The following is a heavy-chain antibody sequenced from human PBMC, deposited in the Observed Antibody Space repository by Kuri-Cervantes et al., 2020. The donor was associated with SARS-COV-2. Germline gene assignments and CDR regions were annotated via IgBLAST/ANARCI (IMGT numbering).Heavy chain of an antibody. J-gene: IGHJ4*02. Sequence: SETLSLTCTVSGGSISSSSYYWGWIRQPPGKGLEWIGSIYYSGSTYYNPSLKSRVTISVDTSKNQFSLKLSSVTAADTAVYYCARGWLPKYYFDYWGQGTLVTVSS. V-gene: IGHV4-39*07. D-gene: IGHD3-22*01. CDR3: ARGWLPKYYFDY. CDR2: IYYSGST. CDR1: GGSISSSSYY.